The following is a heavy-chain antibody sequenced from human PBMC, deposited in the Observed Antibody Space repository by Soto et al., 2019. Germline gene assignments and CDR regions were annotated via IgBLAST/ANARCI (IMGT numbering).Heavy chain of an antibody. J-gene: IGHJ4*02. D-gene: IGHD6-13*01. V-gene: IGHV3-33*01. CDR2: IWYDGSNK. CDR1: GFTFSSYG. CDR3: ARDIAAACTFDY. Sequence: QVQLVESGGGVVQPGRSLRLSCAASGFTFSSYGMHWVRQGPGKGLEWVAGIWYDGSNKYYADSVKGRFTISRDNSKNTLYLQMNSLRAEDTAVYYCARDIAAACTFDYWGQGTLVTVSS.